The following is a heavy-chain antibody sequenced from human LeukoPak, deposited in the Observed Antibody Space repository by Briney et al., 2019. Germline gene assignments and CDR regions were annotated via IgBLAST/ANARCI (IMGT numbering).Heavy chain of an antibody. Sequence: SETLSLTCTVSGGSISTYYWSWIRQAPGKGLEWIGYIYNGAGTNYNPSLKSRVTILVDTSTNQFSLKLRSVTAADTAVYYCARLPQASWRMDVWGQGTTVTVSS. J-gene: IGHJ6*02. D-gene: IGHD2-2*01. CDR3: ARLPQASWRMDV. CDR2: IYNGAGT. V-gene: IGHV4-59*08. CDR1: GGSISTYY.